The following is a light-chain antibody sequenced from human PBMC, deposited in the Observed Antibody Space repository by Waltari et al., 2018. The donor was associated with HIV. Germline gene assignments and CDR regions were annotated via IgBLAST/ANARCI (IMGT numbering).Light chain of an antibody. J-gene: IGKJ1*01. CDR1: QNISSNY. CDR3: QQYGSSPR. Sequence: EAVLTQSPGTLSLSPGERATLSCRARQNISSNYLVWYQKKAGQAPRLLLYGASSRATGIPDRFSGSGYGTDFTLTISRLEPEDFAVYYCQQYGSSPRFGQGTKVEIK. V-gene: IGKV3-20*01. CDR2: GAS.